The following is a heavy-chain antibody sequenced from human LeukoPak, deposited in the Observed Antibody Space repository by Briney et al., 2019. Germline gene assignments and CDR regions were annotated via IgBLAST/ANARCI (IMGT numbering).Heavy chain of an antibody. J-gene: IGHJ4*02. V-gene: IGHV3-48*01. D-gene: IGHD3-22*01. CDR3: ARDANPTYYYDSSGYYSEFDY. Sequence: GGSLRLSCAASGFTFSSYSMNWVRQAPGKGLEWVSYISSSGSTIYYADSVKGRFTISRDNAKNSLYLQMNSLRAEDTAVYYCARDANPTYYYDSSGYYSEFDYWGQGTLVTVSS. CDR1: GFTFSSYS. CDR2: ISSSGSTI.